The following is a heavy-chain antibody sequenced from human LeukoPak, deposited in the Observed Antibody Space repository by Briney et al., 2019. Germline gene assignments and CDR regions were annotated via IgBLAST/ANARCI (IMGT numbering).Heavy chain of an antibody. CDR3: ARDTYSRWQTDY. CDR1: GFTFSSFS. Sequence: PGRSLRLSCAASGFTFSSFSMNWARQAPGKGLEWVSSISGSSSHIYYADSVKGRFTISRDNAENSLYLQMDGLRTEDTAVYYCARDTYSRWQTDYWGQGTLVTVSS. D-gene: IGHD4-23*01. CDR2: ISGSSSHI. V-gene: IGHV3-21*01. J-gene: IGHJ4*02.